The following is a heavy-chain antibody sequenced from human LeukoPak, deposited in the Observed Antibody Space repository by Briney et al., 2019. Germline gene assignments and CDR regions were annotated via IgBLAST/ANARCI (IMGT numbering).Heavy chain of an antibody. Sequence: GGSLRLSCAASGFTFSSYGMHWVRQAPGKGLEWVAFIRYDGSNKYYADSVKGRFTISRDNSKNTLYLQMNSLRAEDTAVYYCAKEPLLRSAYFDYWGQGTLVTVSS. CDR1: GFTFSSYG. CDR2: IRYDGSNK. V-gene: IGHV3-30*02. J-gene: IGHJ4*02. CDR3: AKEPLLRSAYFDY.